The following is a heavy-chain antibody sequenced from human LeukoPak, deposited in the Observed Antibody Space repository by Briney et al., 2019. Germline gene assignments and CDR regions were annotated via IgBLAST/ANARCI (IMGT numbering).Heavy chain of an antibody. D-gene: IGHD3-9*01. CDR3: ARGYYDILTGYRPPLWFDP. CDR1: GGSFSSCA. J-gene: IGHJ5*02. Sequence: SSVKCSCTAAGGSFSSCAISWVRQAPAQGLEWMGGIIPIFGTANYAQKFQGRVTITADESTSTAYMELSSLRSEDTAVYYCARGYYDILTGYRPPLWFDPWGQGTLVTVSS. CDR2: IIPIFGTA. V-gene: IGHV1-69*13.